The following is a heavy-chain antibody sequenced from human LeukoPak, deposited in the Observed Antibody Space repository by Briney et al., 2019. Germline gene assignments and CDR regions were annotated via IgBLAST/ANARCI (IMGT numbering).Heavy chain of an antibody. V-gene: IGHV3-23*01. Sequence: GGSLRLSCAASGFTFSSYAMSWVRQAPGKGLEWVSAISGSGGSTYYADSVKGRFTISRDNSKNTLYLQMNSLRAEDTAVYYCAKDHIVVVTATEGYWGQGTLVTVSS. CDR3: AKDHIVVVTATEGY. D-gene: IGHD2-21*02. J-gene: IGHJ4*02. CDR2: ISGSGGST. CDR1: GFTFSSYA.